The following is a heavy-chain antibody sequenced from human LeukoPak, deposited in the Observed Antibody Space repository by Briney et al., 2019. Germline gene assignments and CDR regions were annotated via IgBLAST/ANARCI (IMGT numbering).Heavy chain of an antibody. V-gene: IGHV1-3*01. CDR2: INAGNGNT. CDR3: AGDLNSPTTVTEY. Sequence: GASVKVSCKASGYTFTSYAMHWVRQAPGQRLEWMGWINAGNGNTKYSQKFQGRVTITRDTSASTAYMELRSLRSDDTAVYYCAGDLNSPTTVTEYWGQGTLVTVSS. J-gene: IGHJ4*02. CDR1: GYTFTSYA. D-gene: IGHD4-17*01.